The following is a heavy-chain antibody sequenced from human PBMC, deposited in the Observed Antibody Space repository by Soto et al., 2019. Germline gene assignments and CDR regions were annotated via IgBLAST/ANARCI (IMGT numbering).Heavy chain of an antibody. J-gene: IGHJ5*02. CDR1: GFTFSSYA. D-gene: IGHD5-12*01. Sequence: PGGSLRLSCAASGFTFSSYAMSWVRQAPGKGLEWVSAISGSGGSTYYADSVKGRFTISRDNSKNTLYLQMNSLRAEDTAVYYCAKDPLGSGYDYSWFDPWGQGTLVTVSS. CDR3: AKDPLGSGYDYSWFDP. CDR2: ISGSGGST. V-gene: IGHV3-23*01.